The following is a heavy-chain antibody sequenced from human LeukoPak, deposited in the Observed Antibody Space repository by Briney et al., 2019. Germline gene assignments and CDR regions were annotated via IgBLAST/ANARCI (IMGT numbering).Heavy chain of an antibody. J-gene: IGHJ4*02. CDR3: ARDPGIAAAGTGAN. Sequence: PGGSLRLSCAASGFIFSNSWMSWVRQAPGKGLEWVANIKGDGSDKFYVGSVKGRFTISRDNSKNTLYLQMNSLRAEDTAVYYCARDPGIAAAGTGANWGQGTLVTVSS. CDR1: GFIFSNSW. D-gene: IGHD6-13*01. V-gene: IGHV3-7*01. CDR2: IKGDGSDK.